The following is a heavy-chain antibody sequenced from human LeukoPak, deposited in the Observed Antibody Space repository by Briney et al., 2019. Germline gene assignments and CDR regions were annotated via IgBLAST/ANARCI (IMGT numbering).Heavy chain of an antibody. Sequence: SETLSLTCTVSGYSISSGYYWGWIRQPQGKGLEWIGSIYHSGSTYYNPSLKSRVTISVDTSKNQFSLKLSSVTAADTAVYYCARGPMVRTNLFDYWGQGTLVTVSS. V-gene: IGHV4-38-2*02. D-gene: IGHD3-10*01. CDR3: ARGPMVRTNLFDY. CDR2: IYHSGST. CDR1: GYSISSGYY. J-gene: IGHJ4*02.